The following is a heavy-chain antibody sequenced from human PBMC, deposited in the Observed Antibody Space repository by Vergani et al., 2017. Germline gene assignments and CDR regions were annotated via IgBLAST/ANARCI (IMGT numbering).Heavy chain of an antibody. J-gene: IGHJ4*02. CDR2: ISAYNGNT. V-gene: IGHV1-18*01. Sequence: QVQLVQSGAEVKKPGASVKVSCKASGYTFTSYGISWVRQAPGQGLEWMGWISAYNGNTNYAQKLQGRVTITTDTSTRTAYMELRSLRTDDTAVYYGARLLNTYYYESSGPLEDYWGQGTLVTVSS. CDR3: ARLLNTYYYESSGPLEDY. CDR1: GYTFTSYG. D-gene: IGHD3-22*01.